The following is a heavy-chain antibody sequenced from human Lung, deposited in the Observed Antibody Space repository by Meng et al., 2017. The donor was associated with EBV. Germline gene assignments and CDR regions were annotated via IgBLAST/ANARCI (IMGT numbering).Heavy chain of an antibody. Sequence: QVQLAESGPRLVEPSQTLSLICTGSGASISSAYNYWTWIRQRPGRGLEWIGYIYYSGIAYYNPSLQSRLTISADTSKNQFSLMLTSLTAADTAVYYCARGADEYGGNAFDFWGQGALVTVSS. J-gene: IGHJ4*02. CDR3: ARGADEYGGNAFDF. D-gene: IGHD4-23*01. CDR1: GASISSAYNY. V-gene: IGHV4-31*03. CDR2: IYYSGIA.